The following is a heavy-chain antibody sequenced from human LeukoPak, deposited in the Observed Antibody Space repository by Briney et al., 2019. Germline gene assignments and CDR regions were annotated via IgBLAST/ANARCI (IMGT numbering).Heavy chain of an antibody. V-gene: IGHV4-59*01. CDR1: GGSISSYY. CDR3: AREIVDHEDYFDY. Sequence: SETLSLTCTVSGGSISSYYWSWIRQPPGKGLEWIGYIYYSGSTNYNPSLKSRVTISVDTSKNQFSLKLSSVTAADTAVYYCAREIVDHEDYFDYWGQGTLVTVSS. D-gene: IGHD2-21*01. J-gene: IGHJ4*02. CDR2: IYYSGST.